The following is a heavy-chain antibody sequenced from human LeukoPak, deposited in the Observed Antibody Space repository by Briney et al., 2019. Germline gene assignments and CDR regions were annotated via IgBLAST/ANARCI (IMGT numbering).Heavy chain of an antibody. CDR3: AKGQAVATISSFDC. J-gene: IGHJ4*02. CDR1: GFTFSSYA. V-gene: IGHV3-23*01. D-gene: IGHD5-12*01. CDR2: ISGSGGST. Sequence: AGSLRLSCAASGFTFSSYAMSWVRQISGKGLEWVSTISGSGGSTYYADSVKGRFTISRDNSKNTLYPQMNSLRAGDTAVYYCAKGQAVATISSFDCWGQGTLVTVSS.